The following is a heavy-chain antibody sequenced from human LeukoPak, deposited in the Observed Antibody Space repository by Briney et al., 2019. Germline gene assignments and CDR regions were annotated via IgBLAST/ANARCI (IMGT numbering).Heavy chain of an antibody. CDR1: GFTFSIYA. CDR2: ISGSGANT. V-gene: IGHV3-23*01. J-gene: IGHJ4*02. Sequence: GGSLRLSCEASGFTFSIYAVSWVRQAAGKGLEWVSGISGSGANTYYADSVKGRFTISRDNSKNTLYLQMNNLRAEDTAVYYCAKGGCSSTSCYFDYWGQGTLVTVSS. CDR3: AKGGCSSTSCYFDY. D-gene: IGHD2-2*01.